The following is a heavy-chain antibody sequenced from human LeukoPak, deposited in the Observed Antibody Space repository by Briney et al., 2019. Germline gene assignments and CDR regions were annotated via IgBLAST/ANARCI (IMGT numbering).Heavy chain of an antibody. CDR3: ARDRGFLDYYDAFDI. J-gene: IGHJ3*02. Sequence: PSETLSLTCTVPGGSISSYYWSWIRQPAGKGLEWIGRIYTSGSTNYNPSLKSRVTMSVDTSKNQFSLKLSSVTAADTAVYYCARDRGFLDYYDAFDIWGQGTMVTVSS. CDR1: GGSISSYY. D-gene: IGHD3/OR15-3a*01. CDR2: IYTSGST. V-gene: IGHV4-4*07.